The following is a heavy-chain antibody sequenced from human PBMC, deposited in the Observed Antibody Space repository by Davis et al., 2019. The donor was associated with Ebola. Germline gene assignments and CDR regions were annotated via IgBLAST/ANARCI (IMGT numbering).Heavy chain of an antibody. CDR3: ARSDRYYDILTGYTYYYYMDV. J-gene: IGHJ6*03. Sequence: SVKVSCKASGGTFSSYAISWVRQAPGQGLEWMGGIIPIFGTANYAQKFQGRVTITADESTSTAYMELSSLRSEDTAVYYCARSDRYYDILTGYTYYYYMDVWGKGTTVTVSS. CDR1: GGTFSSYA. V-gene: IGHV1-69*13. CDR2: IIPIFGTA. D-gene: IGHD3-9*01.